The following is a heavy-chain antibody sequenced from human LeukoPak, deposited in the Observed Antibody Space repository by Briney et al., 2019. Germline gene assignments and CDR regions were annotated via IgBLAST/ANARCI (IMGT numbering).Heavy chain of an antibody. CDR2: IYHSGST. Sequence: SETLSLTCTVSGGSISSGGYYWSWIRQPPGKGLEWIGYIYHSGSTYYNPSLKSRVTISVDRSKNQFSLKLSSVTAADTAVYYCARHSAMDVWGKGTTVTVSS. J-gene: IGHJ6*04. V-gene: IGHV4-30-2*01. D-gene: IGHD3-10*01. CDR1: GGSISSGGYY. CDR3: ARHSAMDV.